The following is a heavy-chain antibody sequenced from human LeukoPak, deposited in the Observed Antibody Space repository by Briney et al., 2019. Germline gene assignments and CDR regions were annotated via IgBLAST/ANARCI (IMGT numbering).Heavy chain of an antibody. D-gene: IGHD2-2*01. V-gene: IGHV1-8*02. Sequence: GASVNVSCKASGYTFTIYDINWVRQATGQGLEWMGWMNPNSGNTGYAQKFQARVTMTRNTSISTAYMELSSPRSEDTAVYYCTREKGYCSSTSCYGAGGMDVWGQGTTVTVSS. CDR2: MNPNSGNT. CDR3: TREKGYCSSTSCYGAGGMDV. CDR1: GYTFTIYD. J-gene: IGHJ6*02.